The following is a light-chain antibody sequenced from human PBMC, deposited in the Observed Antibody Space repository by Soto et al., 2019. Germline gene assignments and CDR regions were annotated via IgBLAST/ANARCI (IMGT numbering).Light chain of an antibody. CDR3: QQYAVGPALT. Sequence: EKALTQSPATLSLSPGERATLSCRAGQSVSSNLAWYQQRPGQAPRLLLHGAPTRASGVPDRFSGSGSVTEFILTISSLQFEYSAVYYCQQYAVGPALTFGGGTKVDIK. CDR1: QSVSSN. J-gene: IGKJ4*01. V-gene: IGKV3-15*01. CDR2: GAP.